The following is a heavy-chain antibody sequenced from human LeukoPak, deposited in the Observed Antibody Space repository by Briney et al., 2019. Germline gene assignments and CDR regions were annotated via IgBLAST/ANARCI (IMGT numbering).Heavy chain of an antibody. J-gene: IGHJ5*02. D-gene: IGHD6-13*01. CDR1: GGSISSGDYY. CDR3: ARHWAAADLDNYNWFDP. Sequence: SQTLSLTCTVSGGSISSGDYYWSWIRQPPGKGLEWIGYIYYSGSTYYNPSLESRVTISVDTSKNQFSLKLSSVTAADTAVYYCARHWAAADLDNYNWFDPWGQGTLVTVSS. CDR2: IYYSGST. V-gene: IGHV4-30-4*01.